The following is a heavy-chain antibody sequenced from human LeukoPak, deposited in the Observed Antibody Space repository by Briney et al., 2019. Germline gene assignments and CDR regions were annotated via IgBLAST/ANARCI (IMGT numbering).Heavy chain of an antibody. D-gene: IGHD2-2*01. Sequence: GASVKVSCKASGYTFTSYDISWVRQAPGQGLEWMGGIIPIFGTANYAQKFQGRVTITADESTSTAYMELSSLRSEDTAVYYCARIVVPADYYMDVWGKGTTVTVSS. CDR3: ARIVVPADYYMDV. J-gene: IGHJ6*03. CDR2: IIPIFGTA. CDR1: GYTFTSYD. V-gene: IGHV1-69*13.